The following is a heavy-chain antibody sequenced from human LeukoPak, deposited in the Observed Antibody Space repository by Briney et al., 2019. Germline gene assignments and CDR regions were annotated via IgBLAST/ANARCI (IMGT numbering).Heavy chain of an antibody. CDR3: ARDLGSVDY. Sequence: GGSLRLSCAASGFTPSTHWMDWVRQAPGKGLEWVANIKQDGSEKYYVDSVKGRFTISRDNAKNSLYLQMDSLRAEDTAVYYCARDLGSVDYWGQGTLVTVSS. J-gene: IGHJ4*02. CDR2: IKQDGSEK. D-gene: IGHD3-16*01. V-gene: IGHV3-7*03. CDR1: GFTPSTHW.